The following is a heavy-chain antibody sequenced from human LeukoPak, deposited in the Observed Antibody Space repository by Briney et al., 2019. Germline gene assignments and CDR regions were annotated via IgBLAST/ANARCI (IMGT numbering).Heavy chain of an antibody. Sequence: GSSVKVSCKASGGTFSSYAISWVRQAPGQGLEWMGGIIPIFGTANYAQKFQGRVTITADESTSTAHMELSSLRSEDTAVYYCASPRGYYDSSGYFDYWGQGTLVTVSS. J-gene: IGHJ4*02. CDR3: ASPRGYYDSSGYFDY. CDR1: GGTFSSYA. CDR2: IIPIFGTA. V-gene: IGHV1-69*01. D-gene: IGHD3-22*01.